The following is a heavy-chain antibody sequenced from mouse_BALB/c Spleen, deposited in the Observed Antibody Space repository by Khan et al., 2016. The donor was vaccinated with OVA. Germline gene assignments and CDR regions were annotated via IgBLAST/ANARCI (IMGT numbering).Heavy chain of an antibody. Sequence: QMQLEESGPGLVAPSQSLSITCTVSGFSLTSHGVHWVRQPPGKGLEWLGVIWAGGSTNYNSALMSRLSISKDSSKSQVFLKKNSLQTDDTAMYYCARNREPDYFDYWGQGTTLTVSS. CDR3: ARNREPDYFDY. CDR1: GFSLTSHG. V-gene: IGHV2-9*02. CDR2: IWAGGST. J-gene: IGHJ2*01.